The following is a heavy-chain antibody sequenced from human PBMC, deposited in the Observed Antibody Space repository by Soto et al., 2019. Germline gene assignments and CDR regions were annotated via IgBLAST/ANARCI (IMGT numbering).Heavy chain of an antibody. CDR1: GFTFSNYW. CDR3: TRGGTTTTYCALFSY. Sequence: EVQLVESGGGLVQPGGSLRLSCAASGFTFSNYWIHWVRQVPGKGLVWVSRVNSDGTSTSYADYVKGRFTITRDNAKSTVYLQIDNLGADDTADYYCTRGGTTTTYCALFSYWGQGALVAVSS. J-gene: IGHJ4*02. CDR2: VNSDGTST. D-gene: IGHD3-16*01. V-gene: IGHV3-74*03.